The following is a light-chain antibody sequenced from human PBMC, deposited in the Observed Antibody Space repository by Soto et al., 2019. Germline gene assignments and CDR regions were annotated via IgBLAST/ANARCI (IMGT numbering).Light chain of an antibody. V-gene: IGKV2-30*02. CDR3: LQGTRYLPWT. J-gene: IGKJ1*01. CDR2: RVS. CDR1: QSLVHSNGNTY. Sequence: VVMTQSPLSLPVTLGQPASISCRSSQSLVHSNGNTYLHWFQQRPGQPPRRLISRVSNRDSGVPERYSGSGSGTESELKSSRGEYEDVGVYYFLQGTRYLPWTFGQGTKVYIK.